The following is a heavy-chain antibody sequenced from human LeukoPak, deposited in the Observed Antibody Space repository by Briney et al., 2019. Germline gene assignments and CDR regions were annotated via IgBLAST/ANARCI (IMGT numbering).Heavy chain of an antibody. J-gene: IGHJ5*02. V-gene: IGHV4-61*03. Sequence: TSETLSLTCTVSGGSVSSGSYYWSWIRQPPGKGLEWIGYIYYRGSTDYNPSLKSRVTISVDTSKNHFSLKLSSVTAADTAVYYCARESVYSGWFDQWGQGTLVTVSS. CDR3: ARESVYSGWFDQ. CDR1: GGSVSSGSYY. CDR2: IYYRGST. D-gene: IGHD1-26*01.